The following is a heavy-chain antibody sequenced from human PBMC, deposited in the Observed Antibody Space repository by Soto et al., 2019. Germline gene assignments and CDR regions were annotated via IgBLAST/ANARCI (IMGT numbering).Heavy chain of an antibody. D-gene: IGHD2-2*01. CDR3: ARLIHCKTTSCDFDC. CDR1: GGSISSSSYY. Sequence: SETLSLTCTVSGGSISSSSYYWAWVRQPPGKGLEWIGSIYYSGTTYYNPSLKSRVTISGDTSKNQFSLKLSSVTAADTAVFYCARLIHCKTTSCDFDCWGQGTLVTGSS. J-gene: IGHJ4*02. V-gene: IGHV4-39*01. CDR2: IYYSGTT.